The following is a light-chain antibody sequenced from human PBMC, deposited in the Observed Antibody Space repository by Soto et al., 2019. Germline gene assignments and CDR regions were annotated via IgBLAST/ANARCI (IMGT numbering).Light chain of an antibody. V-gene: IGKV3-20*01. CDR1: QSISTSS. J-gene: IGKJ1*01. CDR3: QYYGNSPLT. CDR2: GAF. Sequence: EIVLTQSPGTLCFSPGARATLNGRASQSISTSSLAWYRQKPGQAPRLLIYGAFNRATGIPDRFSGGGSGTDFTLTITRLEPEGFAVYYCQYYGNSPLTFGQGSKVDVK.